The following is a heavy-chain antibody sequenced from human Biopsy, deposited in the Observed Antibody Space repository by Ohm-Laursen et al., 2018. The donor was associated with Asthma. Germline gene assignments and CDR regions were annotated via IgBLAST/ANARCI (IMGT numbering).Heavy chain of an antibody. J-gene: IGHJ6*02. CDR2: IYYSGTT. Sequence: TLSLTCSLSSGSGGYMRSGNYYWGWIRQPPGKGLEWIGSIYYSGTTYYNPSLESQITVSADTSKNQFTLKLPSVTAADTAVYYCVRGSSSWHHGPFHYYYGLDVWGQGTTATVSS. CDR1: SGSGGYMRSGNYY. D-gene: IGHD6-13*01. V-gene: IGHV4-39*01. CDR3: VRGSSSWHHGPFHYYYGLDV.